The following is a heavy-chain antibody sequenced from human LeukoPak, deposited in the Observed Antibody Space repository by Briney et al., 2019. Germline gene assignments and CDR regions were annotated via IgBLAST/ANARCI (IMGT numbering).Heavy chain of an antibody. V-gene: IGHV4-38-2*01. CDR1: GHSISSGYY. D-gene: IGHD4-11*01. Sequence: SETLSLTCSVSGHSISSGYYWGWIRQPPGKGLEWIGTMYHRGGTYYNPSLKSRVTMSGDTSKNHFSLKLSSVIAADAAVYYWARHRGDNSNPRYYFYYMDVWGKGTTVTVSS. J-gene: IGHJ6*03. CDR3: ARHRGDNSNPRYYFYYMDV. CDR2: MYHRGGT.